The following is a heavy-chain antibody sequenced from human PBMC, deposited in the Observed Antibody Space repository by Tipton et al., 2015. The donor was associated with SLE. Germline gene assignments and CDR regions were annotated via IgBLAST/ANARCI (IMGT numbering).Heavy chain of an antibody. Sequence: TLSLTCSVSGASLSSGGFFWTWIRQPPGKGLEWIGNIHYSGRTSYNPSLKSRLTISVDTSKNQFSLKRSSVTAADTAVYYCARHYGSITILEWSNWFDPWGQGTLVTVSS. CDR3: ARHYGSITILEWSNWFDP. V-gene: IGHV4-31*03. J-gene: IGHJ5*02. CDR1: GASLSSGGFF. D-gene: IGHD3-3*01. CDR2: IHYSGRT.